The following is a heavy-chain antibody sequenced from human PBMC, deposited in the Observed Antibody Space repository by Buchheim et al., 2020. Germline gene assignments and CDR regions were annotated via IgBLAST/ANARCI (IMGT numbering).Heavy chain of an antibody. J-gene: IGHJ5*02. V-gene: IGHV4-34*02. D-gene: IGHD6-19*01. Sequence: QVQLQQWGAGLLKPSETLSLTCAVYGGSFSGYYWSWIRQPPGKGLEWIGEINHSGSTNYNPSLKSRVTISVDTSKNPFSLKLSSVTAADTAVYYCARGDSSGCWFDPWGQGTL. CDR1: GGSFSGYY. CDR3: ARGDSSGCWFDP. CDR2: INHSGST.